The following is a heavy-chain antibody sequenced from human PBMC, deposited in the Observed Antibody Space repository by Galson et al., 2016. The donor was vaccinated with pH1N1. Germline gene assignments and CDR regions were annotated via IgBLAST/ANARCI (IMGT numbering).Heavy chain of an antibody. CDR2: ISTSSTYI. CDR3: ARDLRSITVAGPMDS. Sequence: SLRLSCAASGFTFSSYNMNWVRQAPGKGLEWVSLISTSSTYIYYADSLKGRFTISRDNAKKSLYLQMNSLRVEDTAVYYCARDLRSITVAGPMDSWGRGTLVIVSS. D-gene: IGHD6-19*01. J-gene: IGHJ4*02. V-gene: IGHV3-21*01. CDR1: GFTFSSYN.